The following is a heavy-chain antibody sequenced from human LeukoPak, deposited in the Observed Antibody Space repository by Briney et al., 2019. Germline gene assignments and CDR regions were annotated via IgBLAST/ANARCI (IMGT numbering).Heavy chain of an antibody. D-gene: IGHD3-16*01. CDR2: IYSSGST. Sequence: PSETLSLTCTVSGGSISSYYWSWIRQPAGKGLEWIGRIYSSGSTDYNSSLKSRVTMSVDTSKNQFSLKLSSVTAADTAVYYCASFFFFWGGANWFDPWGQGTLVTVSS. V-gene: IGHV4-4*07. CDR3: ASFFFFWGGANWFDP. CDR1: GGSISSYY. J-gene: IGHJ5*02.